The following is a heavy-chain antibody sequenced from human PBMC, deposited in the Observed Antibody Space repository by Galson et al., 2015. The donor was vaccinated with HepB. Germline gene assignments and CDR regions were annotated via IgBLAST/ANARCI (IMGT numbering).Heavy chain of an antibody. J-gene: IGHJ4*02. CDR2: IWYDGSNK. CDR3: ARDGGRPPEYQPLLPEYYFDY. Sequence: SLRLSCAASGFTFSSYGMHWVRQAPGKGLEWVAVIWYDGSNKYYADSVKGRFTISRDNSKNTLYLQMNSLRAEDTAVYYCARDGGRPPEYQPLLPEYYFDYWGQGTLVTVSS. V-gene: IGHV3-33*01. D-gene: IGHD2-2*01. CDR1: GFTFSSYG.